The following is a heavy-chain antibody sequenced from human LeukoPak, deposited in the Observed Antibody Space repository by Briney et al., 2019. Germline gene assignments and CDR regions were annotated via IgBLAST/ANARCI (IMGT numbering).Heavy chain of an antibody. CDR3: VRDSLDYYDSSGYYEKGNYFDY. V-gene: IGHV1-2*02. CDR2: INPNSGGT. J-gene: IGHJ4*02. D-gene: IGHD3-22*01. Sequence: ASVKVSCKASGYTFTGYYMHWVRQAPGQGLEWMGWINPNSGGTNYAQKFQGRVTMTRDTSTSTVYMELSSLRSEDTAVYYCVRDSLDYYDSSGYYEKGNYFDYWGQGTLVTVSS. CDR1: GYTFTGYY.